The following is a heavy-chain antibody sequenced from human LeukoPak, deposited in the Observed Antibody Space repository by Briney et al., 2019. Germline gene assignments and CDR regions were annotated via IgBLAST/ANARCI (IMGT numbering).Heavy chain of an antibody. CDR2: INHSGST. CDR3: ARGRSGYSYGWWFDP. V-gene: IGHV4-34*01. D-gene: IGHD5-18*01. J-gene: IGHJ5*02. CDR1: GGSFSGYY. Sequence: SETLSLTCAVYGGSFSGYYWSWIRQPPGKGLEWIGEINHSGSTNYNPSLKSRVTISVDTSKNQFSLKLSSVTAADTAVYYCARGRSGYSYGWWFDPWGQGTLVTVSS.